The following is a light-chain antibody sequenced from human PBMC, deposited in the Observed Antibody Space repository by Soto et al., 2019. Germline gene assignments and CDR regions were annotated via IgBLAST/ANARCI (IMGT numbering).Light chain of an antibody. V-gene: IGLV2-14*01. CDR2: EVN. Sequence: QSALTQPASVSGSPGQSLTISCTGTSSDVGGYNYVSWYQQHPGKAPKLMIYEVNNRPSGVSNRLSGSKSGNTASLTISGLQAEDEADYYCNSYTSSSTRVFGGGTKLTVL. CDR1: SSDVGGYNY. CDR3: NSYTSSSTRV. J-gene: IGLJ2*01.